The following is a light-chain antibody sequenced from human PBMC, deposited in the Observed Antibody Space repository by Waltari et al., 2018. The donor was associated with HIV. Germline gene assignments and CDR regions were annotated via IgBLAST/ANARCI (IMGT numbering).Light chain of an antibody. CDR2: QDS. CDR1: KLEDKY. Sequence: SYELTQPPSVSVSPGQTASITCSGDKLEDKYVCWYQQKPGQSPVLVIYQDSKRPSGSPERFAGSNSGNTATLTISGTQAMDEADYYCQAWDSSSWVFGGGTKLTVL. J-gene: IGLJ3*02. CDR3: QAWDSSSWV. V-gene: IGLV3-1*01.